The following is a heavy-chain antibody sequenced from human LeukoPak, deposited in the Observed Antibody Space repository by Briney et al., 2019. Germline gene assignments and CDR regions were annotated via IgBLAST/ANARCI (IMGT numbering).Heavy chain of an antibody. CDR2: INHSGST. CDR3: ARGLDYYDSSGPYWYFDL. J-gene: IGHJ2*01. V-gene: IGHV4-34*01. D-gene: IGHD3-22*01. Sequence: PSETLSLTCAVYGGSFSGYYWSWIRQPPGKGLEWIGEINHSGSTNYNPSLKSRATISVDTSKNQFSLKLSSVTAADTAVYYCARGLDYYDSSGPYWYFDLWGRGTLVTVSS. CDR1: GGSFSGYY.